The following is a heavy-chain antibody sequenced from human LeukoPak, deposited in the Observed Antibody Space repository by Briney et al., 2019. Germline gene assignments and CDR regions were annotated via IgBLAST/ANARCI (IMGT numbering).Heavy chain of an antibody. D-gene: IGHD3-10*01. CDR1: GGSISSYY. V-gene: IGHV4-59*08. CDR2: IYYSGST. J-gene: IGHJ4*02. Sequence: SETLSLTCSVSGGSISSYYWSWIRQPPGKGLEWIGYIYYSGSTNYNPSLKSRVTISVDKSKNQFSLKLSSVTAADTAVYYCARRNFGELLTYFDYWGQGTLVTVSS. CDR3: ARRNFGELLTYFDY.